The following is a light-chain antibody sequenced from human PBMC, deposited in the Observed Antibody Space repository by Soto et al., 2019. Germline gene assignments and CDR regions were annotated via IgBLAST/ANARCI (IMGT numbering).Light chain of an antibody. CDR1: QTISYY. CDR2: EAS. CDR3: QQSSNYPWT. V-gene: IGKV1-5*03. Sequence: DIQMTQSPSTLSASVGDRVSITCRASQTISYYLAWYQQKPGRAPKLLIYEASNLESGVPSRFSGSGFGTEFTLTISGLQPDDFSTYYCQQSSNYPWTFGQGTKVDIK. J-gene: IGKJ1*01.